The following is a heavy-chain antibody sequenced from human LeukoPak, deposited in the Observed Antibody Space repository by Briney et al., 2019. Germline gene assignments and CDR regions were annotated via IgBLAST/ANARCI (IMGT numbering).Heavy chain of an antibody. CDR3: ARSECSGGSCYHDY. CDR1: GFTFSSYS. CDR2: ISSSSSYI. Sequence: GGSLRLSCAASGFTFSSYSMNWVRQAPGKGLEWVSSISSSSSYIYYADSVKGRFTISRDNAKNSLYLQMNSLRAEDTAVYYCARSECSGGSCYHDYWGQGTLVTVSS. J-gene: IGHJ4*02. V-gene: IGHV3-21*01. D-gene: IGHD2-15*01.